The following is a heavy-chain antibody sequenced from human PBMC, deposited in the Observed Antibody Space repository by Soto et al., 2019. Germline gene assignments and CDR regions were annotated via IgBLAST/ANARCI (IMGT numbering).Heavy chain of an antibody. J-gene: IGHJ6*02. CDR2: VYYSGTT. CDR3: ARHKGGYYSGVDV. V-gene: IGHV4-39*01. CDR1: GGSISSNCYY. Sequence: QLQLQESGPGLVKPSETLSLTCTVSGGSISSNCYYWAWIRQPPGKGTEWNGNVYYSGTTNYNPSLKSRVPISVDTSTSQLSLRLSSVTAADAAVYYCARHKGGYYSGVDVWGQGTTVTVSS. D-gene: IGHD3-16*01.